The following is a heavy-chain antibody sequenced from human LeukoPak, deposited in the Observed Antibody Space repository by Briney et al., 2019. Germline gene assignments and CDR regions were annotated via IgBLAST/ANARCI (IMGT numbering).Heavy chain of an antibody. V-gene: IGHV1-69*13. CDR1: GGTFSSYA. CDR3: ARGGLSQAYYYYYMDV. D-gene: IGHD2/OR15-2a*01. Sequence: ASVKVSCKASGGTFSSYAISWVRQAPGQGLEWMGGIIPIFGTANYAQKFQGRVTITADESTSTAYMELSSLRSEDTAVYYCARGGLSQAYYYYYMDVWGKGTTVTVSS. CDR2: IIPIFGTA. J-gene: IGHJ6*03.